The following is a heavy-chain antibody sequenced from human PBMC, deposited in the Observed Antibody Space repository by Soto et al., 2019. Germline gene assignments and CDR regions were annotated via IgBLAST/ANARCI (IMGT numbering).Heavy chain of an antibody. CDR2: ISGDGGST. D-gene: IGHD5-12*01. J-gene: IGHJ6*02. CDR3: AKDMGIVATMTSYYYYGMDV. Sequence: GGSLRLSCAASGFTFDDYAMHWVRQAPGKGLEWVSLISGDGGSTYYADSVESRFTISRDNSNNSLYLQINSLRTEDAALYYCAKDMGIVATMTSYYYYGMDVWGQGTTVTVSS. V-gene: IGHV3-43*02. CDR1: GFTFDDYA.